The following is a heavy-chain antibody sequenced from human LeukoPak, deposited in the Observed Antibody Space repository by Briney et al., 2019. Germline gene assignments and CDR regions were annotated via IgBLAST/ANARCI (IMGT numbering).Heavy chain of an antibody. J-gene: IGHJ4*02. CDR3: ATVSGYSSSWFDY. Sequence: ASVKVSCKASGYTFTTYPMHWVRQAPGQRLEWMGWIIAGNGNTKYSQKFQGRVTIFRDTSASTAYMELSSLRSQDTAVYYCATVSGYSSSWFDYWGQGTLVTVSS. D-gene: IGHD6-13*01. CDR1: GYTFTTYP. V-gene: IGHV1-3*01. CDR2: IIAGNGNT.